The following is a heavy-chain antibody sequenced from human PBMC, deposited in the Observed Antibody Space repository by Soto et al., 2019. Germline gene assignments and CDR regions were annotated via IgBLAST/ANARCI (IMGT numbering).Heavy chain of an antibody. J-gene: IGHJ6*02. D-gene: IGHD6-19*01. CDR1: GGTFSRYA. Sequence: SVKVSCKASGGTFSRYAISWVRQAPGQGLEWMGGIIPIFGATKYAQKFQGRVTFTADKSTSTAYMELSSLRSDDTAVYYCARCLAAVAGASYYGMDVWGQGTTVTVSS. CDR2: IIPIFGAT. V-gene: IGHV1-69*06. CDR3: ARCLAAVAGASYYGMDV.